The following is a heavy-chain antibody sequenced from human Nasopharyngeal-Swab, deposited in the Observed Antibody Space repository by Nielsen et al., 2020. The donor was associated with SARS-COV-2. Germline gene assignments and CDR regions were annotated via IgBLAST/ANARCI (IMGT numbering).Heavy chain of an antibody. CDR1: GFSLSSYW. CDR2: INPDGNTI. CDR3: TRDTFGPTDS. J-gene: IGHJ4*02. D-gene: IGHD2/OR15-2a*01. Sequence: GESLKISCAASGFSLSSYWMHWVRQAPGKGLSWVSRINPDGNTINYADSVKGRFTISRDTAKNTLYLQMSSLRVEDTAVYYCTRDTFGPTDSWGRGTLVTVSS. V-gene: IGHV3-74*01.